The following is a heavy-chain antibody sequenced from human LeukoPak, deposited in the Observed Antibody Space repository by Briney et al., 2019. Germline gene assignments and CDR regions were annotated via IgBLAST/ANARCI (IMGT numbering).Heavy chain of an antibody. CDR1: GYTFTNYD. CDR2: MNPNSGNT. D-gene: IGHD2-15*01. V-gene: IGHV1-8*03. CDR3: ARGVATDY. J-gene: IGHJ4*02. Sequence: ASVKVSCKASGYTFTNYDTNWVRQATGQGLEWMGWMNPNSGNTGYAQKFQGRVTITRNTSITTAYMELSSLKSEDTAMYYCARGVATDYWGQGTLVTVSS.